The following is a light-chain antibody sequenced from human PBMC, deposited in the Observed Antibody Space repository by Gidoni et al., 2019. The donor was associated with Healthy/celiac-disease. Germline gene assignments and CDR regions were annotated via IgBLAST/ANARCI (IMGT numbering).Light chain of an antibody. CDR1: SSNIGAGYD. CDR2: GNS. V-gene: IGLV1-40*01. J-gene: IGLJ2*01. Sequence: QSVLTQPPSVSVAPGQRFTISCTGSSSNIGAGYDVHWYQQLPGTAPKLLSYGNSKRPSGVPDRFSGSKSGTSASLATTGLQAEDEADYYCQSYDSSLSGSEVFGGGTKRTVL. CDR3: QSYDSSLSGSEV.